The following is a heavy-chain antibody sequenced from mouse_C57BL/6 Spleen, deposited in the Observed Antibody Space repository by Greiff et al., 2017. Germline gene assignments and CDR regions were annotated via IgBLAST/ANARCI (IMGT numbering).Heavy chain of an antibody. CDR2: IRNQANGYTT. CDR3: AKGPYYYGNSYYWYFDV. Sequence: DVMLVESGGGLVQPGGSLSLSCAASGFTFTDYYMSWVRQPPGKALEWLGFIRNQANGYTTEYSASVQGRFTISRDNSQSILYLQVKALRAEDSATYYWAKGPYYYGNSYYWYFDVWGTGSTVTVSS. J-gene: IGHJ1*03. D-gene: IGHD1-1*01. CDR1: GFTFTDYY. V-gene: IGHV7-3*03.